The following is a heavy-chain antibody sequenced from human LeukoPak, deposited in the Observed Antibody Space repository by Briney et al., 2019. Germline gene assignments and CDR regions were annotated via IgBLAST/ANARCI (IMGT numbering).Heavy chain of an antibody. V-gene: IGHV4-4*07. D-gene: IGHD3-3*01. CDR2: MYTSGST. Sequence: SETLSLTCTVSGASISTYYWSWIRQPAGKGLEWIGRMYTSGSTDYNPSLKSRVTMSVDKSKNQSSLMLSSVTAADTAVYYCARVITIYGGSWFDPGGEGTLVTVSA. CDR1: GASISTYY. CDR3: ARVITIYGGSWFDP. J-gene: IGHJ5*02.